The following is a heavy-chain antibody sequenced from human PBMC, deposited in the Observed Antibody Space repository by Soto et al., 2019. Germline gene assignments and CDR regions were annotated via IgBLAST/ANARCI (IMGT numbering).Heavy chain of an antibody. Sequence: QVHLVQSGAEVEKPGASVKVSCKASGYTFTRYALHWVRQAPGQRLEYMGWINAGNGDTGHPQKFQGRVTMTTDTSTSTAYMELRSLRSDDTAVYYCARESSGFLYFQHWGQGTLVTVSS. CDR3: ARESSGFLYFQH. D-gene: IGHD6-19*01. CDR2: INAGNGDT. CDR1: GYTFTRYA. V-gene: IGHV1-3*01. J-gene: IGHJ1*01.